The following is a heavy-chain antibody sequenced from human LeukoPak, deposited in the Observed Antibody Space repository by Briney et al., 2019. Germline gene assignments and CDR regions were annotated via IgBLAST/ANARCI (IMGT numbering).Heavy chain of an antibody. Sequence: GGPLRLSCAASGFTFSSYGMHWVRQAPGKGLEWVAVIWYDGSNKYYADSVKGRFTISRDNSKNTLYLQMNSLRAEDTAVYYCARAPNYDILTGYYGDYYFGYWGQGTLVTVSS. V-gene: IGHV3-33*01. CDR1: GFTFSSYG. CDR2: IWYDGSNK. D-gene: IGHD3-9*01. J-gene: IGHJ4*02. CDR3: ARAPNYDILTGYYGDYYFGY.